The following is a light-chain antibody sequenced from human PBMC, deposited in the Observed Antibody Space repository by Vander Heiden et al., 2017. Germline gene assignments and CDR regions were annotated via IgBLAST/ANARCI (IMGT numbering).Light chain of an antibody. V-gene: IGKV3-11*02. Sequence: ESGLTHSPATLSLSQRERATLPCRASQSVSDYLAWYQQKPGQAPRLLIYDASNRVTGIPARFSGSGSGRAFTRPTSSLEPEDFAVYYCQQRSNGPPLTFGGGTRVEIK. CDR3: QQRSNGPPLT. J-gene: IGKJ4*01. CDR1: QSVSDY. CDR2: DAS.